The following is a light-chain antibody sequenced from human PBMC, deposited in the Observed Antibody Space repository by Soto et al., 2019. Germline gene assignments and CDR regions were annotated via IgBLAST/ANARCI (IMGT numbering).Light chain of an antibody. CDR3: QQYGSSRLT. CDR2: DAS. J-gene: IGKJ4*01. Sequence: EFVLTQSPGTLSLSPGERATLSCRASQTVRNNYLAWYQQKPGQAPRLLIYDASSRATGIPDRFSGSGSGTDFTLTISRLEPEDFAVYYCQQYGSSRLTFGGGTKVDIK. V-gene: IGKV3-20*01. CDR1: QTVRNNY.